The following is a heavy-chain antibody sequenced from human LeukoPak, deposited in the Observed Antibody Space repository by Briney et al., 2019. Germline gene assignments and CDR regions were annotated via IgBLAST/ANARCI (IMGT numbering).Heavy chain of an antibody. CDR3: ARAVGGWFSNGLDY. CDR2: INPNSGGT. J-gene: IGHJ4*02. V-gene: IGHV1-2*02. D-gene: IGHD6-19*01. Sequence: GASVKVSCKASGYTFTGYYMHWVRQAPGQGPEWMGWINPNSGGTNYAQKFQGRVTMTRDTSISTAYMELGRLRSDDTAVYYCARAVGGWFSNGLDYWGQGTLVTVSS. CDR1: GYTFTGYY.